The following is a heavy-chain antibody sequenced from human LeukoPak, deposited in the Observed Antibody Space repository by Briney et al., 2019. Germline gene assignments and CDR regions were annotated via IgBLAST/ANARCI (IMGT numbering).Heavy chain of an antibody. D-gene: IGHD3-16*01. J-gene: IGHJ6*02. V-gene: IGHV3-30-3*01. CDR1: GFTFSSYA. CDR2: ISYDGSNK. Sequence: PGRSLRLSCAASGFTFSSYAMHWVRQAPGKGLEWVAVISYDGSNKYYADSVKGRFTISRDNSKNTLYLQMNSLRAEDTAVYYCAKGTGIWGHYYYGMDVWGQGTTVTVSS. CDR3: AKGTGIWGHYYYGMDV.